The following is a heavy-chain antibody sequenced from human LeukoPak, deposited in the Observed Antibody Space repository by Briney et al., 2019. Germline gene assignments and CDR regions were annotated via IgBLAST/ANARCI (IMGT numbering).Heavy chain of an antibody. CDR3: ARIRGAAAGTARLDY. D-gene: IGHD6-13*01. CDR2: IYYSGST. V-gene: IGHV4-59*01. CDR1: GFTFSSYS. J-gene: IGHJ4*02. Sequence: GSLRLSCAASGFTFSSYSMNWVRQAPGKGLEWIGYIYYSGSTNYNPSLKSRVTISVDTSKNQFSLKLSSVTAADTAVYYCARIRGAAAGTARLDYWGQGTLVTVSS.